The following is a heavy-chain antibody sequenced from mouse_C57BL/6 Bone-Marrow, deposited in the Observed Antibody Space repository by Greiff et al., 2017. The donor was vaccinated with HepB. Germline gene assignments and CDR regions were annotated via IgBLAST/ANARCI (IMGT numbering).Heavy chain of an antibody. CDR2: ISSGGSYT. D-gene: IGHD2-3*01. Sequence: EVKVVESGGDLVKPGGSLKLSCAASGFTFSSYGMSWVRQTPDKRLEWVATISSGGSYTYYPDSVKGRFTISRDNAKNTLYLQMSSLKSEDTAMYYCARRGLYDGPFDYWGQGTTLTVSS. J-gene: IGHJ2*01. CDR1: GFTFSSYG. V-gene: IGHV5-6*02. CDR3: ARRGLYDGPFDY.